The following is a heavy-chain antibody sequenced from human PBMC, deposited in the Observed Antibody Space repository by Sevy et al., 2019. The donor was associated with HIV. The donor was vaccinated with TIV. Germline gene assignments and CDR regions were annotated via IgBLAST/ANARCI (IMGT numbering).Heavy chain of an antibody. CDR3: AKGGGGHYDPDEIGYYFYYYNMDV. Sequence: GGSLRLSCAVSGFSFDSYGMTWVRQAPGKGLEWVSGISGSGTRTYYADSVKGRFIISRDNSKNTLYLQVNSLRSEDTDIYYCAKGGGGHYDPDEIGYYFYYYNMDVWGKGTTVTVSS. V-gene: IGHV3-23*01. CDR1: GFSFDSYG. D-gene: IGHD3-22*01. J-gene: IGHJ6*03. CDR2: ISGSGTRT.